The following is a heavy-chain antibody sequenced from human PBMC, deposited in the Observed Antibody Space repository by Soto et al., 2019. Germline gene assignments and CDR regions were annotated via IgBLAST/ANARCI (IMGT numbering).Heavy chain of an antibody. CDR2: IYYSGST. CDR3: ARVCSGYYYITDY. CDR1: GYSINSDDY. J-gene: IGHJ4*02. D-gene: IGHD3-22*01. Sequence: SETLSLTCTVSGYSINSDDYWGWIRQPPGKGLEWIGYIYYSGSTYYNPSLKSRVTISVDTSKNQFSLKLSSVTAADTAVYYCARVCSGYYYITDYWGQGTLVTVSS. V-gene: IGHV4-38-2*02.